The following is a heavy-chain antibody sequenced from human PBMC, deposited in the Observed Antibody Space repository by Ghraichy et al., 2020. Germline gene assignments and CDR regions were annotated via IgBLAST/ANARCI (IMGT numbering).Heavy chain of an antibody. J-gene: IGHJ3*02. Sequence: GGSLRLSCAASGFTFSSYGMHWVRQAPGKGLEWVAFIRYDGSNKYYADSVKGRFTISRDNSKNTLYLQMNSLRAEDTAVYYCAKDSGSSGWFDAFDIWGQGTMVTVSS. CDR1: GFTFSSYG. CDR3: AKDSGSSGWFDAFDI. CDR2: IRYDGSNK. D-gene: IGHD6-19*01. V-gene: IGHV3-30*02.